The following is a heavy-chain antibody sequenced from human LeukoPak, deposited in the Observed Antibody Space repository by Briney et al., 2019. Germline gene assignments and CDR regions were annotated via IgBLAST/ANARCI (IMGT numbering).Heavy chain of an antibody. V-gene: IGHV3-23*01. Sequence: AGGSLTLSCAASGFTFGSYAMSWIRQAPGKGLEWVSAISGSGGSTYYADSVKGRFTISRDNSKNTLYLQMNRLRAEDTAVYYCAKGTWMLAFDIWGQGTMVTVSS. J-gene: IGHJ3*02. CDR3: AKGTWMLAFDI. D-gene: IGHD2-8*01. CDR2: ISGSGGST. CDR1: GFTFGSYA.